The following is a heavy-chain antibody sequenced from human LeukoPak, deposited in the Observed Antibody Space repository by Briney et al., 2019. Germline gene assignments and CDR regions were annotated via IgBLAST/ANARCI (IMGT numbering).Heavy chain of an antibody. CDR1: GGSVSSGSYY. V-gene: IGHV4-61*01. D-gene: IGHD1-26*01. CDR3: AGVSGSYSDAFDI. Sequence: SETLSLTCTVSGGSVSSGSYYWSCIRQPPGKGLEWIGYIYYSGSTNYNPSLKSRVTISVDTSRNQFSLKLNSVTAADTAVYYCAGVSGSYSDAFDIGAQGTMVTFS. J-gene: IGHJ3*02. CDR2: IYYSGST.